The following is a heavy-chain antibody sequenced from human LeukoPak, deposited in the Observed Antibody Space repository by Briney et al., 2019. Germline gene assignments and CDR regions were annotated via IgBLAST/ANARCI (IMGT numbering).Heavy chain of an antibody. D-gene: IGHD1-26*01. CDR2: ISYDGNNK. Sequence: GRSLRLSCAAYGFTFSNYAMHWVRQAPGKGLEWVAAISYDGNNKYYADSVRGRFTISRDNSESTLYLQMNGLRAEDTAVCYCARDLVGARDYYYYYGMDVWGQGTTVTVSS. V-gene: IGHV3-30*03. CDR1: GFTFSNYA. CDR3: ARDLVGARDYYYYYGMDV. J-gene: IGHJ6*02.